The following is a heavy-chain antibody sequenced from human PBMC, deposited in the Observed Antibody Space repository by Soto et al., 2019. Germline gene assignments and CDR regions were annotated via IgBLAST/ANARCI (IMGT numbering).Heavy chain of an antibody. D-gene: IGHD6-6*01. CDR3: ARVGGVAARTFDY. J-gene: IGHJ4*02. Sequence: PSETLSLTCTVSGGSINGFYWSWIRQPPGKGLEWIGYIYYSGSTDYNPSLKGRVTISVDTSKNQFSLKLRSVTAADTAVYYCARVGGVAARTFDYWGQGTLVTVS. V-gene: IGHV4-59*01. CDR2: IYYSGST. CDR1: GGSINGFY.